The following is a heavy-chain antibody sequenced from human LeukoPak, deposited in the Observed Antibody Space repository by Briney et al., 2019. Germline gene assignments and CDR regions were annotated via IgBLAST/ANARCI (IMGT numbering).Heavy chain of an antibody. D-gene: IGHD3-10*01. CDR1: GFTFSNYW. Sequence: PGGSLRLSCAASGFTFSNYWMHWVRQAPGKGLVWVSRINSDGITTNYADSVKGRFTISRDNANNTLHLQMNSLRAEDTAVYYCARVDLSYQSSGRTNNSFDLWGQGTLVTVSS. CDR2: INSDGITT. V-gene: IGHV3-74*01. J-gene: IGHJ4*02. CDR3: ARVDLSYQSSGRTNNSFDL.